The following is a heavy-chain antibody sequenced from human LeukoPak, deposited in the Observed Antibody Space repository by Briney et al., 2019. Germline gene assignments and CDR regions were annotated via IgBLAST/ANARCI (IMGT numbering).Heavy chain of an antibody. CDR3: AKRLPILDAFDI. CDR1: GFTFSSYG. Sequence: PGGSLRLSCAASGFTFSSYGMHWVRQAPGKGLEWVAFIRYDGSNQYYADSVKGRFTISRDNSNNTLYLQMNSLRAEDTAVYYCAKRLPILDAFDIWGQGTMVTVSS. CDR2: IRYDGSNQ. V-gene: IGHV3-30*02. J-gene: IGHJ3*02. D-gene: IGHD2-15*01.